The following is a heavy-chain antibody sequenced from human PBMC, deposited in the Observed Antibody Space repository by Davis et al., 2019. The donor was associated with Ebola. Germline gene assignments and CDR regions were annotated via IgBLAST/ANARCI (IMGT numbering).Heavy chain of an antibody. D-gene: IGHD1-1*01. V-gene: IGHV3-30*18. J-gene: IGHJ4*02. CDR1: GFTFSSYG. CDR2: ISYDGSNK. CDR3: AKATKGTGEIDY. Sequence: PGGSLRLSCAASGFTFSSYGMHWVRQAPGKGLEWVAVISYDGSNKYYADSVKGRSTISRDNSKNTLYLQMNSLRAEDTAVYYCAKATKGTGEIDYWGQGTLVTVSS.